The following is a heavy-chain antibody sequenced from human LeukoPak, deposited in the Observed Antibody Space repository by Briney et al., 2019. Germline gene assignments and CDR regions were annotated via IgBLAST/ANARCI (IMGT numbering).Heavy chain of an antibody. J-gene: IGHJ4*02. V-gene: IGHV1-46*01. CDR3: ARDRGYGDYVGGFDY. CDR2: INPSGGST. CDR1: GHTFTSYY. D-gene: IGHD4-17*01. Sequence: GASVKVSCKASGHTFTSYYMHWVRQAPGQGLEWMGIINPSGGSTSYAQKFQGRVTMTRDTSTSTVYMELSSLRSEDTAVYYCARDRGYGDYVGGFDYWGQGTLVTVSS.